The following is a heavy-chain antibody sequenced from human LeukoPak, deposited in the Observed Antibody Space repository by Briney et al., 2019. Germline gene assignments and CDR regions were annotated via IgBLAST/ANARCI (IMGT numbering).Heavy chain of an antibody. CDR2: ISSSSSYI. V-gene: IGHV3-21*01. CDR3: ARVVQTLDY. Sequence: GGSLRLSCAASGFTFSNYDMSWVRQAPGKGPEWVSSISSSSSYIYYADSVKGRFTISRDNAKNSLYLQMNSLRAEDTAVYYCARVVQTLDYWGQGTLVTVSS. J-gene: IGHJ4*02. CDR1: GFTFSNYD. D-gene: IGHD2-21*01.